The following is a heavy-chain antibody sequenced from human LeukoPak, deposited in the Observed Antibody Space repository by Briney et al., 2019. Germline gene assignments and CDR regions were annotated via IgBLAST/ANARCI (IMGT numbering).Heavy chain of an antibody. V-gene: IGHV3-9*01. D-gene: IGHD3-22*01. CDR1: GFTFDDYA. CDR3: ARSYDTPWQTPYGMDV. J-gene: IGHJ6*02. Sequence: GGSLRLSCAASGFTFDDYAMHWVRQAPGKGLEWVSGISWNSGSIGYVDSVKGRFTISRDNAKNSLYLQMNSLRAEDTAVYYCARSYDTPWQTPYGMDVWGQGTTVTVSS. CDR2: ISWNSGSI.